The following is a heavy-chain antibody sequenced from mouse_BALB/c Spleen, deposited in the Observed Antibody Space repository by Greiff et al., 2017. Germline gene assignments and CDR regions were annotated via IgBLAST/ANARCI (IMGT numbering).Heavy chain of an antibody. V-gene: IGHV2-9*02. CDR2: IWAGGST. D-gene: IGHD2-3*01. CDR3: ARDDYDGTWFAY. Sequence: VKLQESGPGLVAPSQSLSITCTVSGFSLTSYGVHWVRQPPGKGLEWLGVIWAGGSTNYNSALMSRLSISKDNSKSQVFLKMNSLQTDDTAMYYCARDDYDGTWFAYWGQGTLVTVSA. J-gene: IGHJ3*01. CDR1: GFSLTSYG.